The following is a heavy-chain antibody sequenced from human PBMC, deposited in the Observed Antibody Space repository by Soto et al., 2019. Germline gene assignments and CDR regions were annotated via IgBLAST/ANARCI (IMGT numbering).Heavy chain of an antibody. D-gene: IGHD6-13*01. CDR3: ARAASTGTKNYHYLYYGMDF. Sequence: PGESLKISCKGSGYSFTTYWIGWVRQMPGKGLEWMGIIYPGDSDTRYSPSFQGQVTISADKSISTAYLQWSSLKASDTAIYYCARAASTGTKNYHYLYYGMDFWGQGTMGTVS. CDR1: GYSFTTYW. V-gene: IGHV5-51*01. J-gene: IGHJ6*02. CDR2: IYPGDSDT.